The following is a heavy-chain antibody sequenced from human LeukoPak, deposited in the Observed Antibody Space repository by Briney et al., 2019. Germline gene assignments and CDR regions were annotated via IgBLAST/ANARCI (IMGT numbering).Heavy chain of an antibody. V-gene: IGHV1-69*06. J-gene: IGHJ3*02. Sequence: GASVKVSCKASGYTFTSYYMHWVRQAPGQGLEWMGGIIPIFGTANHAQKFQGRVTITADKSTSTAYMELSSLRSEDTAVYYCARSFTYYYDSSGYYLPDAFDIWGQGTMVTVSS. CDR3: ARSFTYYYDSSGYYLPDAFDI. CDR1: GYTFTSYY. CDR2: IIPIFGTA. D-gene: IGHD3-22*01.